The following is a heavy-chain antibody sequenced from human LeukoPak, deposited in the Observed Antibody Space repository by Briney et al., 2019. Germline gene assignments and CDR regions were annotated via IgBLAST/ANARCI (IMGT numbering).Heavy chain of an antibody. Sequence: PSETLSLTCNVSGDSIRRGDYYWTWIRQSPGMGLEWIGYIYYSGSTQYNPSLESRISISKDTSKNQFSLELTSVIAADTAVYYCARGSGYFYCLDAWGQGATVTVSS. CDR2: IYYSGST. CDR3: ARGSGYFYCLDA. J-gene: IGHJ6*02. D-gene: IGHD3-3*01. V-gene: IGHV4-30-4*01. CDR1: GDSIRRGDYY.